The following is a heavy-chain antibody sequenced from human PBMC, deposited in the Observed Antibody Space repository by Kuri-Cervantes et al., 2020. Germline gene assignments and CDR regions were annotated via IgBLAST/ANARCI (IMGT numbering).Heavy chain of an antibody. Sequence: SETLSLTCTVSGGSISSSSYYWGWIRQPPGKGLEWIGSIYHIGSTFYNPSLKSRVTISVDRSKNQFSLKLSSLTAADTAVYYCARGRYSYYDILTGGMDVWGQGTTVTVSS. CDR2: IYHIGST. J-gene: IGHJ6*02. CDR1: GGSISSSSYY. D-gene: IGHD3-9*01. CDR3: ARGRYSYYDILTGGMDV. V-gene: IGHV4-39*07.